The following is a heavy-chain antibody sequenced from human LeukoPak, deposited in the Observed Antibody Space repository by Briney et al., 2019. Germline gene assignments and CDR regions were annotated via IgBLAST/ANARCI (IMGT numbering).Heavy chain of an antibody. CDR3: ASGLIAAAGVGTWFDP. CDR2: INHSGST. CDR1: GGSFSGYY. D-gene: IGHD6-13*01. J-gene: IGHJ5*02. V-gene: IGHV4-34*01. Sequence: KTSETLSHTCAVYGGSFSGYYWSWIRQPPGKGLEWIGEINHSGSTNYNPSLKSRVTISVDTSKNQFSLKLSSVTAADTAVYYCASGLIAAAGVGTWFDPWGQGTLVTVSS.